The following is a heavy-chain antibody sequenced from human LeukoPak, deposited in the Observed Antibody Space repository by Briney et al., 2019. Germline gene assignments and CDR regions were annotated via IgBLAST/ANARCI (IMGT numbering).Heavy chain of an antibody. V-gene: IGHV3-23*01. Sequence: GGSLRLSCAASGFTFSSYAMGWVRQAPGKGLEWVSAISGSGGSTYYADSVKGRFTISRDNSKNTLYLQMSSLRAEDTAVYYCAKDRYTSSWLDAFDIWGQGTMVTVSS. CDR1: GFTFSSYA. CDR3: AKDRYTSSWLDAFDI. J-gene: IGHJ3*02. CDR2: ISGSGGST. D-gene: IGHD6-13*01.